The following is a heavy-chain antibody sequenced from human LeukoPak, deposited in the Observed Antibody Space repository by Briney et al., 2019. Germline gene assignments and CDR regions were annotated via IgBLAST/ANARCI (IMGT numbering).Heavy chain of an antibody. CDR2: IIPILGIA. V-gene: IGHV1-69*04. CDR1: GGTFSSYA. D-gene: IGHD3-22*01. Sequence: GSSVKVSCKASGGTFSSYAISWVRQAPGQGLEWMGRIIPILGIANYAQKFQGRVTITADKSTSTACMELSSLRSEDTAVYYCARDSGDSSGPLDYWGQGTLVTVSS. CDR3: ARDSGDSSGPLDY. J-gene: IGHJ4*02.